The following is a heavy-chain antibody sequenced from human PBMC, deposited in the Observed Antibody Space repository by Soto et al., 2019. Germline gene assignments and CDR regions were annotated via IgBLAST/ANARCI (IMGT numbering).Heavy chain of an antibody. V-gene: IGHV4-34*01. CDR2: INHSGIT. D-gene: IGHD2-8*02. J-gene: IGHJ4*02. CDR1: EGTIVGHG. Sequence: AVDEGTIVGHGWRRIRKNQRTGLEWIGEINHSGITNYNPPLKSRVTISVDTAKHQFTLKLTSVTAADTAVYCCGKDKITGRFGFWAQGPLVTVSS. CDR3: GKDKITGRFGF.